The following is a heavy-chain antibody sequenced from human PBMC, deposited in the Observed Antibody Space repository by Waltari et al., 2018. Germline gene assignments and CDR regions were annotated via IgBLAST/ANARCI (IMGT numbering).Heavy chain of an antibody. D-gene: IGHD3-3*01. Sequence: QVQLVQSGAEVKKPGSSVKVSCTASGGTFSSYAISWVRQAPGQGLEWMGGIIPIFGTANYAQKFQGRVTITADESTSTAYMELSSLRSEDTAVYYCARGRGGFWSGRYGLNDAFDIWGQGTMVTVSS. J-gene: IGHJ3*02. CDR2: IIPIFGTA. CDR1: GGTFSSYA. V-gene: IGHV1-69*12. CDR3: ARGRGGFWSGRYGLNDAFDI.